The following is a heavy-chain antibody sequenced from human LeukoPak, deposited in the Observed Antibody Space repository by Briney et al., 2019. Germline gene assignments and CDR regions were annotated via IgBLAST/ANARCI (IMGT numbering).Heavy chain of an antibody. CDR3: ARDGRDGYKTPPFDY. J-gene: IGHJ4*02. Sequence: PGGSLRLSCAASGFTFSSYSMNWVRQAPGKGLEWVSSISSSSSYIYYADSVEGRFTISRDNAKNSLYLQMNSLRAEDTAVYYCARDGRDGYKTPPFDYWGQGTLVTVSS. CDR1: GFTFSSYS. V-gene: IGHV3-21*01. D-gene: IGHD5-24*01. CDR2: ISSSSSYI.